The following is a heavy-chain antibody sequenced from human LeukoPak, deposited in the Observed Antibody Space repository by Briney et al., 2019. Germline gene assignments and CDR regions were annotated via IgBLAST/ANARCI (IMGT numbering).Heavy chain of an antibody. Sequence: GGSLRLSCAASGFTFSSYSMNWVRQAPGKGLEWVSSISSSSSYIYYADSVKGRFTISRDNAKNSLYLQMNSLRAEDTAVYYCARGLGGAAPTGGWYYFDYWGQGTLVTVSS. CDR2: ISSSSSYI. CDR1: GFTFSSYS. D-gene: IGHD3-16*01. J-gene: IGHJ4*02. V-gene: IGHV3-21*01. CDR3: ARGLGGAAPTGGWYYFDY.